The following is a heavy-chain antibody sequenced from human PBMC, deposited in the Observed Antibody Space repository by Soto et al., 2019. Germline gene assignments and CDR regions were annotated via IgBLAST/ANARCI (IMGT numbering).Heavy chain of an antibody. CDR2: INHSGST. J-gene: IGHJ1*01. CDR3: ARGPRYYYDSGGPGKRYFQH. D-gene: IGHD3-22*01. V-gene: IGHV4-34*01. CDR1: GGSFSGYY. Sequence: SETLSLTCAVYGGSFSGYYWSWIRQPPGKGLEWIGEINHSGSTNYNPSLNSRVTISVDTSKNQFSLKLSSVTAADTAVYYCARGPRYYYDSGGPGKRYFQHWGQGTLVTVSS.